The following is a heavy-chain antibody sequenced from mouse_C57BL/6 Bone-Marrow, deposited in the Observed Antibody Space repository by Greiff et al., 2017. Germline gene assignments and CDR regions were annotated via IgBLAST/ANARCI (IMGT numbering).Heavy chain of an antibody. CDR3: TSTTVERPLYWYFDV. J-gene: IGHJ1*03. V-gene: IGHV1-15*01. CDR1: GYTFTDYE. CDR2: IDPETGGT. Sequence: QVQLQQSGAELVRPGASVTLSCKASGYTFTDYEMHWVKQTPVHGLEWIGAIDPETGGTAYNQKFKGKAILTADKSSSTAYMELRSLTSEDSAVYYYTSTTVERPLYWYFDVWGTGTTVTVSS. D-gene: IGHD1-1*01.